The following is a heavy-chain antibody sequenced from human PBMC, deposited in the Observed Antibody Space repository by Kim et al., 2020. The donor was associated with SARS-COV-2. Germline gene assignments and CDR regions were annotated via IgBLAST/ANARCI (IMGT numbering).Heavy chain of an antibody. CDR1: GGSISNSDYY. CDR3: ASLRGFRGYDYGFDP. D-gene: IGHD5-12*01. CDR2: IFYSGST. J-gene: IGHJ5*02. Sequence: SETLSLTCTVSGGSISNSDYYWNWIRQPPGQGLEWFGYIFYSGSTYYNPSLKSRVTISIDTSKNQFSLKLSSVTAADTAVYYCASLRGFRGYDYGFDPWGAGSLVTVSS. V-gene: IGHV4-30-4*01.